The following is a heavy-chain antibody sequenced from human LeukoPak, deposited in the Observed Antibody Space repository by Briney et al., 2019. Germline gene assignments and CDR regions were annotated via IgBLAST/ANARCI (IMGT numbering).Heavy chain of an antibody. V-gene: IGHV4-30-4*01. CDR2: IYYSGST. CDR3: ARGGIMITFGGVIANPLGSFDI. CDR1: GGSISSGDYY. Sequence: KPSQTLSLTCTVSGGSISSGDYYWRWIRQPPGKGLEWIGYIYYSGSTYYNPSLKSRVTISVDTSKNQFSLKLSSVTAADTAVYYCARGGIMITFGGVIANPLGSFDIWGQGTMVTVSS. D-gene: IGHD3-16*02. J-gene: IGHJ3*02.